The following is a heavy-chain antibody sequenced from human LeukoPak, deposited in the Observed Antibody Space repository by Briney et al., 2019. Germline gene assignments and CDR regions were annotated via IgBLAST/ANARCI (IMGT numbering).Heavy chain of an antibody. V-gene: IGHV4-59*01. CDR1: GGSISSYY. CDR3: ARVSQRDILTGYWLSYGMDV. J-gene: IGHJ6*02. CDR2: IYYSGST. Sequence: PSETLSLTCTVSGGSISSYYWSWIRQPPGKGLEWIGSIYYSGSTYYNPSLKSRVTISVDTSKNQFSLKLSSVTAADTAVYYCARVSQRDILTGYWLSYGMDVWGQGTTVTVSS. D-gene: IGHD3-9*01.